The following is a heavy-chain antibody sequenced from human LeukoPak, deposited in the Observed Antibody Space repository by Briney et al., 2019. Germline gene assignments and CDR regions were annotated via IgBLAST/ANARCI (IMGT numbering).Heavy chain of an antibody. CDR3: AKDTRYDYYFDY. Sequence: PGGSLRLSCAASGFTFSSYGMYWVRQAPGKGLEWVAVISYDGSNKYYADSVRGRFTISRDNSKNTLYLQTNSLRAEDTAVYYCAKDTRYDYYFDYWGQGTLVTVSS. D-gene: IGHD5-12*01. J-gene: IGHJ4*02. CDR1: GFTFSSYG. V-gene: IGHV3-30*18. CDR2: ISYDGSNK.